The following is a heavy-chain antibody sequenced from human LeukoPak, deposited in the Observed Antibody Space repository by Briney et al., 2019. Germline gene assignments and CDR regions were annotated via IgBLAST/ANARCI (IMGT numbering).Heavy chain of an antibody. V-gene: IGHV3-21*01. CDR2: ISSSSSYI. CDR3: ARDPGIRGFDY. D-gene: IGHD3-10*01. J-gene: IGHJ4*02. Sequence: PGGSLRLSCAASGFTFSSYSMNWVRQDPGKGLEWVSSISSSSSYIYYADSLKGRFTISRDSAKNSLYLQMNSLRAEDTAVYYCARDPGIRGFDYWGQGTLVTVSS. CDR1: GFTFSSYS.